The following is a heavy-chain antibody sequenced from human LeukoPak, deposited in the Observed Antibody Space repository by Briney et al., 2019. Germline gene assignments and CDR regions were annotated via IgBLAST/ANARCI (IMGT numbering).Heavy chain of an antibody. CDR2: ISSSGSTI. V-gene: IGHV3-11*01. J-gene: IGHJ1*01. CDR1: GFTFSDYY. D-gene: IGHD3-16*01. Sequence: GGSLRLSCAASGFTFSDYYMSWIRQAPGKGLEWVSYISSSGSTIHYADSVKGRFTISRDNAKNSLYLQMNSLRAEDTAVYYCARLMGSAGSPYFQHWGQGTLVTVSS. CDR3: ARLMGSAGSPYFQH.